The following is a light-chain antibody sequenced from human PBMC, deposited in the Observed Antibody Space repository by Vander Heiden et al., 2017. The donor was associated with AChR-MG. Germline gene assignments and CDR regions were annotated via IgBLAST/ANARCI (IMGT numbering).Light chain of an antibody. CDR1: SSNIGAGYE. V-gene: IGLV1-40*01. Sequence: QSVLTQPPSVSGATGQRVTISCTGSSSNIGAGYEVHWYQQHPGTAPKLLIYGNSNRPSGVPDRFSGSKSGTSASLAITGLQAEDEADYYCQSYDSSLSGSRVFGGGTKLTVL. CDR3: QSYDSSLSGSRV. J-gene: IGLJ3*02. CDR2: GNS.